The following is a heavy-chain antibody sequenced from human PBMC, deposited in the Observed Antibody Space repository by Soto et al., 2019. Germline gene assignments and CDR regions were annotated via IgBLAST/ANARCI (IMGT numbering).Heavy chain of an antibody. CDR2: ISSSSSTI. CDR3: AREDSSGYSDAFDI. J-gene: IGHJ3*02. V-gene: IGHV3-48*02. CDR1: GFTFSSYS. Sequence: GGSLRLSCAASGFTFSSYSMNWVRQAPGKGLEWVSYISSSSSTIYYADSVKGRFTISRDNAKNSLYLQMNSLRDEDTAVYYCAREDSSGYSDAFDIWGQGTMVTVSS. D-gene: IGHD3-22*01.